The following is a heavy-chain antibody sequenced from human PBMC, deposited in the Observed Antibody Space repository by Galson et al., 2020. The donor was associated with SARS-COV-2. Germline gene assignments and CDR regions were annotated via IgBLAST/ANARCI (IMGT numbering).Heavy chain of an antibody. CDR1: EFTFSSYA. CDR2: ISYDGSNK. Sequence: TGGSLRLSCAASEFTFSSYAMHWVRQAPGKGLEWVALISYDGSNKYYADSVKGRFTISRDNSKNTLYLQMNSLRAEDTAVYYCASGPSWLDYWGQGTLVTVSS. V-gene: IGHV3-30-3*01. D-gene: IGHD6-13*01. J-gene: IGHJ4*02. CDR3: ASGPSWLDY.